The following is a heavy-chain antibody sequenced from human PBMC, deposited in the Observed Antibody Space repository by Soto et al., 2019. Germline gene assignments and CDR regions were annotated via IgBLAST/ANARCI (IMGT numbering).Heavy chain of an antibody. CDR2: INQDGSEK. CDR3: VRDQDTYGQAVFNF. CDR1: GFSFSTFW. D-gene: IGHD2-15*01. J-gene: IGHJ4*02. Sequence: PGGSLRLSCVTSGFSFSTFWLNWVRQAPGRGLEWVANINQDGSEKYYVDSVKGRFTISRDNAQNSLYLQMNNLRVEDTAVYYCVRDQDTYGQAVFNFWGQGTVVTVSS. V-gene: IGHV3-7*01.